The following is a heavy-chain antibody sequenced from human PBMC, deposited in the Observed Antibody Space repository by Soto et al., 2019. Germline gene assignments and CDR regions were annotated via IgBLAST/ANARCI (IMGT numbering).Heavy chain of an antibody. Sequence: EVQLEESGGGLVQPGGSLRVSCAASGFTFSRFWMHWVRQAPGMGLVWVSGINSDGSDTNYADSVKGRFTISRDNAKNTVYLQIKSLRAEDTAVYYCARAGGCCSCGSCTGRHWDGVDLWGQATTVTASS. CDR2: INSDGSDT. CDR3: ARAGGCCSCGSCTGRHWDGVDL. V-gene: IGHV3-74*01. J-gene: IGHJ6*02. D-gene: IGHD2-15*01. CDR1: GFTFSRFW.